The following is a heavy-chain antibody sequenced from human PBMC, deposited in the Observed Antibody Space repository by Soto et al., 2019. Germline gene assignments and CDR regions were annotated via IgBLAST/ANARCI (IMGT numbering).Heavy chain of an antibody. Sequence: SSETLSLTCAVYGGSFSGYYWSWIRQPPGKGLEWIGEINHSGSTNYNPSLKSRVTISVDTSKNQFSLKLSSVTAADTAVYYCATYYYYSSGYSRAFDYWGQGTLVTVYS. V-gene: IGHV4-34*01. CDR3: ATYYYYSSGYSRAFDY. CDR2: INHSGST. CDR1: GGSFSGYY. D-gene: IGHD3-22*01. J-gene: IGHJ4*02.